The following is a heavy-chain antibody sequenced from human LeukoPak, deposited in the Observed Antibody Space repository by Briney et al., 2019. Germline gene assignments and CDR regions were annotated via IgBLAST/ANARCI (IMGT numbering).Heavy chain of an antibody. CDR2: ISWNSGSI. CDR3: ARGPQASNYYYYYMDV. V-gene: IGHV3-9*01. Sequence: GGSLRLSCAASGFTFDDYAMHWVRQAPGKGLEWVSGISWNSGSIGYADSVKGRFTISRDNAKNSLYLQMNSLRAEDTAVYYCARGPQASNYYYYYMDVWGKGTTVTVSS. CDR1: GFTFDDYA. J-gene: IGHJ6*03. D-gene: IGHD2/OR15-2a*01.